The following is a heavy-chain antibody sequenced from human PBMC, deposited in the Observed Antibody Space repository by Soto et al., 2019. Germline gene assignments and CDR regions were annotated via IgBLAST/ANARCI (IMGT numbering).Heavy chain of an antibody. CDR3: TATPYYDFWSGFPGG. Sequence: EVQLVESGGGLVKPGGSLRLSCAASGFTFSNAWMNWVRQAPGKGLEWVGRIESKTDGGTTDYAAPVRGRFSISRDDSKYTLYLQMNSLKSEDTGVYYCTATPYYDFWSGFPGGWGQGTLVTVSS. J-gene: IGHJ4*02. CDR2: IESKTDGGTT. D-gene: IGHD3-3*01. CDR1: GFTFSNAW. V-gene: IGHV3-15*07.